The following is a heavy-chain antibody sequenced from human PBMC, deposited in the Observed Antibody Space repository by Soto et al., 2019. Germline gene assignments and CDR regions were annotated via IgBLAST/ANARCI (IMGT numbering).Heavy chain of an antibody. J-gene: IGHJ6*01. Sequence: GGSLRLSCAASGFTFSSYAMSWVRQAPGKGLEWVSAISGSGGSTYYADSVKGRFTISRANSKNTLYLQMNSLRAEDTAVYYCATDGRQLWFKEGSYYYGMDVWGQGTTVTVSS. D-gene: IGHD5-18*01. V-gene: IGHV3-23*01. CDR2: ISGSGGST. CDR3: ATDGRQLWFKEGSYYYGMDV. CDR1: GFTFSSYA.